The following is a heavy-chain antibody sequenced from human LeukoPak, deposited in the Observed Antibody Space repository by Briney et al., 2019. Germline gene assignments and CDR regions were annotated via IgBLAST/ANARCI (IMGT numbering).Heavy chain of an antibody. CDR1: GGSVSSGSYY. V-gene: IGHV4-61*01. D-gene: IGHD3-10*01. CDR2: IYYSGST. Sequence: SETLSLTCTVSGGSVSSGSYYWSWIRQPPGKGLEWIGYIYYSGSTNYNPSLKSRVTISVDTSKNPFSLKLSSVTAADTAVYYCARGFRGWFGELSWFDPWGQGTLVTVSS. J-gene: IGHJ5*02. CDR3: ARGFRGWFGELSWFDP.